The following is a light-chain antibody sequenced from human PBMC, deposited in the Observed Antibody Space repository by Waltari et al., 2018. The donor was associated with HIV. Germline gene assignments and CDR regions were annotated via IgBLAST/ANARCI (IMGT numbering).Light chain of an antibody. V-gene: IGLV2-11*01. CDR1: SSAVGFYDY. CDR2: DVT. J-gene: IGLJ1*01. Sequence: QSALTQPRSVSGSPGQSVTISCTGTSSAVGFYDYVSWYQQHPDKAPKLIIFDVTKRPSGVPDRFSGSKSGNTASLTISGLQAEDEADYYCCSYTVVSTYVFGSATKVTVL. CDR3: CSYTVVSTYV.